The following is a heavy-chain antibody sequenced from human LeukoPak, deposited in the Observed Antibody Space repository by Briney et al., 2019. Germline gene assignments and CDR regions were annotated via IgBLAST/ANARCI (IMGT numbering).Heavy chain of an antibody. D-gene: IGHD2-2*01. CDR3: ASVIVVVPAAIPDYYGMDV. J-gene: IGHJ6*02. CDR2: INHSGST. Sequence: SETLSLTCAVYGGSFSGYYWSWVRQPPGKGLEWIGEINHSGSTNYNPSLKSRVTISVDTSKNQFSLKLSSVTAADMAVYYCASVIVVVPAAIPDYYGMDVWGQGTTVTVSS. V-gene: IGHV4-34*01. CDR1: GGSFSGYY.